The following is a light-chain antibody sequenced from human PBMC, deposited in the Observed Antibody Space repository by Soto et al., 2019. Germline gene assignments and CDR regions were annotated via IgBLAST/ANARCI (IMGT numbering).Light chain of an antibody. V-gene: IGKV3-15*01. CDR1: QTVYSN. CDR3: QQYNNWPPLT. Sequence: EVLMTQSPATLSVSPGERATLSCRASQTVYSNLAWYQQKPGQAPRLLIYGASTRATGIPGRFSGSGSGTEFTLTINSLQSEDFAVYYCQQYNNWPPLTFGGGTKVEIK. CDR2: GAS. J-gene: IGKJ4*01.